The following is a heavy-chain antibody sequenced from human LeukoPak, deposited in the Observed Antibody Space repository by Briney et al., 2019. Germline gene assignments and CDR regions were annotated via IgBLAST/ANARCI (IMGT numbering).Heavy chain of an antibody. CDR3: ARDDGDGYNFDY. D-gene: IGHD5-24*01. CDR2: ISSSGRSI. Sequence: PGGSLRLSCAASGFTFNIYEMNWVRQAPGKGPEWISYISSSGRSIYYADSVKGRFTISRDNAKNSLYLQMSSLRAEDTAVYYCARDDGDGYNFDYWGQGTLVTVSS. J-gene: IGHJ4*02. CDR1: GFTFNIYE. V-gene: IGHV3-48*03.